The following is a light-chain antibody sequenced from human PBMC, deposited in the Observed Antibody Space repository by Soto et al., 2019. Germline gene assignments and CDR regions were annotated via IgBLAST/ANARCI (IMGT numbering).Light chain of an antibody. V-gene: IGKV1-5*01. CDR3: QQYNSYST. CDR2: DAS. Sequence: DIQMTQSPSTLSASVGDRVTITCRASQSISSWLAWYQQKPGKAPKLLIYDASSLESGVPSRFSGSRSGTEFTLTISSLQPDDFATYYCQQYNSYSTFGQGTKVGIK. J-gene: IGKJ1*01. CDR1: QSISSW.